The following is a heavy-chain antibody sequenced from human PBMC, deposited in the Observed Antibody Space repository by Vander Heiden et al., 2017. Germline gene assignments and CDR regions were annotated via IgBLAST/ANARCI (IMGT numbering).Heavy chain of an antibody. CDR2: ISSSSSTI. CDR1: GFTFSSYS. D-gene: IGHD2-15*01. CDR3: ASTLGDYFDY. J-gene: IGHJ4*02. Sequence: EVQLVESGGGLVQPGGSLRLSCAASGFTFSSYSMNGVRQAPGKGLEWVSYISSSSSTIYYADSVKGRFTISRDNAKNSLYLQMNSLRAEDTAVYYCASTLGDYFDYWGQGTLVTVSS. V-gene: IGHV3-48*01.